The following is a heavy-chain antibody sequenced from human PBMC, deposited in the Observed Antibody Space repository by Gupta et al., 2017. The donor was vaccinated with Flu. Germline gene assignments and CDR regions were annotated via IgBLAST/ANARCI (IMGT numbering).Heavy chain of an antibody. D-gene: IGHD1-1*01. J-gene: IGHJ5*01. V-gene: IGHV2-5*02. Sequence: GVAWIRQPPGKAPEWLEVFYWDDDKRYSSPSLKSRLTITKDTSKNQVCLTMTNMDPMDTGTYCCAHRRPYRGNWDGGCFDPWGQGTLVTVS. CDR2: FYWDDDK. CDR1: G. CDR3: AHRRPYRGNWDGGCFDP.